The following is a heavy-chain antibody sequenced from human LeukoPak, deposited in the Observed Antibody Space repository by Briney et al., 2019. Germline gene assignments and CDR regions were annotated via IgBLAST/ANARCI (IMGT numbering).Heavy chain of an antibody. D-gene: IGHD3-3*01. CDR3: ARYVILGVVKAYDI. Sequence: PSETLPLTCAVYGGSFSGYYWSWIRQPPGKGLEWIGEINHSGSTNYNPSLKSRVTISVDTSKNQFSLKLSSVTAADTAVYYCARYVILGVVKAYDIWGQGTMATLSS. V-gene: IGHV4-34*01. CDR1: GGSFSGYY. CDR2: INHSGST. J-gene: IGHJ3*02.